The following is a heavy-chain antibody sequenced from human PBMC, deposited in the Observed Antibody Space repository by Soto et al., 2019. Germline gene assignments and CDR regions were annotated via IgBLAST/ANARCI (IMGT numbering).Heavy chain of an antibody. V-gene: IGHV3-23*01. Sequence: EVQLLESGGGLVQPGGSRRLSCAASGFTFSRYAMSWVRQAPGKGLEWVSAISGSGGNQYYADSVKGRFSISRDNSKTTLYLQMNSLRAEDTAVYYCSRGGDYGSGLFDPWGQGTLVTVSS. D-gene: IGHD3-10*01. CDR2: ISGSGGNQ. CDR3: SRGGDYGSGLFDP. CDR1: GFTFSRYA. J-gene: IGHJ5*02.